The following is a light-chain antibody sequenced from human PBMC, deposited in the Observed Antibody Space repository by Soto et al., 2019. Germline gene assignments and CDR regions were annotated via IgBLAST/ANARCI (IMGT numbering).Light chain of an antibody. CDR1: QSISSY. J-gene: IGKJ2*01. V-gene: IGKV1-39*01. Sequence: DIHMTQSPSSLSASVGDRVTITCRASQSISSYLNWYQQKPGKAPKLLIYAASSLQSGVPSRFSGSGSGTDFTLTISSLQPEDFATYYCQQSYSTPQYTFGQGTKVDIK. CDR2: AAS. CDR3: QQSYSTPQYT.